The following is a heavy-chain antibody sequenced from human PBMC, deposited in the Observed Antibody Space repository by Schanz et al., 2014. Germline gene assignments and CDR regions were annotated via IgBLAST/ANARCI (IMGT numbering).Heavy chain of an antibody. Sequence: VQSVHSGTEVQKLGASVKVSCKASGYTFISYGISWVRQAPGQGLEWMGWISPYNGNTNYAQKLQGRVTITADKSTFTAYMDVSSLRSEDTAVYYCASSGAGYSSSWDFDYWGQGTLVTVSS. D-gene: IGHD6-13*01. CDR1: GYTFISYG. CDR2: ISPYNGNT. CDR3: ASSGAGYSSSWDFDY. V-gene: IGHV1-18*01. J-gene: IGHJ4*02.